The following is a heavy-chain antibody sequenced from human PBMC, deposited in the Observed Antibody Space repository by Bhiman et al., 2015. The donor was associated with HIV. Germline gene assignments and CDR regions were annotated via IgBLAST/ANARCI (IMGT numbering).Heavy chain of an antibody. CDR3: AREFTGYSSSNFDY. CDR1: GFTFSIYS. J-gene: IGHJ4*02. V-gene: IGHV3-21*01. D-gene: IGHD6-13*01. CDR2: ISSSSSYI. Sequence: EVQLVESGGGLVKPGGSLRLSCAASGFTFSIYSMNWVRQAPGKGLEWVSSISSSSSYIKGRFTISRDNAKNSLYLQVNSLRAEDTAVYYCAREFTGYSSSNFDYWGQGTLVTVSS.